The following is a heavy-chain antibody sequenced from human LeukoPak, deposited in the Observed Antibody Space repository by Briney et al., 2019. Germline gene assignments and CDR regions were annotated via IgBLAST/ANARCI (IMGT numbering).Heavy chain of an antibody. CDR2: IYYTGST. CDR1: GGSINGYY. D-gene: IGHD1-1*01. Sequence: SETLSLTCTVSGGSINGYYWSWIRQSPGKGLESLGYIYYTGSTNYNPSLKSRVTISVDTSKNQFSLKLSSVTAADTAVYYCARDWNRYAYWGQGTLVTVSS. J-gene: IGHJ4*02. CDR3: ARDWNRYAY. V-gene: IGHV4-59*12.